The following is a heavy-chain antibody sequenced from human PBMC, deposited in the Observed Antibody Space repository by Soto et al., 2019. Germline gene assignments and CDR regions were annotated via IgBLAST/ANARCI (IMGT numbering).Heavy chain of an antibody. Sequence: GGSLRLSCAASGFTFSSYAMSWVRQAPGKGLEWVSAISGSGGSTYYADSVKGRFTISRDNSKNTRYLQMNSLRAEDTAVYYCAKVPYSYGYVFFDYWGQGTLVTVSS. V-gene: IGHV3-23*01. D-gene: IGHD5-18*01. CDR2: ISGSGGST. CDR1: GFTFSSYA. J-gene: IGHJ4*02. CDR3: AKVPYSYGYVFFDY.